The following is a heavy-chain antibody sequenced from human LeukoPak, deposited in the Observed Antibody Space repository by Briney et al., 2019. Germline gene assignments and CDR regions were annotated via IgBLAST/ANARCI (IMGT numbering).Heavy chain of an antibody. Sequence: GGSLRLSCAASGFTFSSYSMNWVRQAPGKGLEWVSSISTSGSNIYYADSVKGRFTISRDNAKNSLHLQMNSLRAEDTAVYYCVKPYYFSSGSLTWGQGTLVTVSS. V-gene: IGHV3-21*01. CDR1: GFTFSSYS. CDR3: VKPYYFSSGSLT. D-gene: IGHD3-10*01. J-gene: IGHJ5*02. CDR2: ISTSGSNI.